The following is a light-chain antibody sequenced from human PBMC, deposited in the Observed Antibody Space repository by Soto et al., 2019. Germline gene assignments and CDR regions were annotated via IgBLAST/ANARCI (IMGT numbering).Light chain of an antibody. CDR2: EVS. CDR3: SSYSISTAYL. J-gene: IGLJ1*01. V-gene: IGLV2-14*01. Sequence: ALTQPASVSGSPGQSITISVTGTSSDVGGYDYVSWYQLHPGKAPKLMIFEVSNRPSGVSYRFSGSKSGNTASLTISGLQVEDEADYFCSSYSISTAYLFGTGTKVTVL. CDR1: SSDVGGYDY.